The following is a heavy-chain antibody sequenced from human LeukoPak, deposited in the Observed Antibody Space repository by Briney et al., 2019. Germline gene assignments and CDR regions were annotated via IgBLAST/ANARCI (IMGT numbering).Heavy chain of an antibody. CDR2: ISSSSSTI. CDR1: GFTFSSYS. CDR3: ARDRDKDSGSYVFDY. D-gene: IGHD1-26*01. J-gene: IGHJ4*02. Sequence: PGGSLRLSCAASGFTFSSYSMNWVRQAPGKGLEWVSYISSSSSTIYYADSVKGRFTISRDNAKNSLYLQMNSLRAEDTAVYYCARDRDKDSGSYVFDYWGQGTLVTVSS. V-gene: IGHV3-48*04.